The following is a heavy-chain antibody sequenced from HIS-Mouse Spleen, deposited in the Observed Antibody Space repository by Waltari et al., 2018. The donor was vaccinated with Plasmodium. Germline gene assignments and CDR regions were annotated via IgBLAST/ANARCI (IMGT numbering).Heavy chain of an antibody. D-gene: IGHD7-27*01. Sequence: EVQLVESGGGLVQPGGSLRLSCAASGFTFSSYWMSWVRQAPGKGLEWVANIKQDGSEKYYVDSVKGRFTISRDNAKNSLYLQMNSLRAEDKAVYYCAREFGTGNWYFDLWGRGTLVTVSS. CDR2: IKQDGSEK. V-gene: IGHV3-7*01. CDR3: AREFGTGNWYFDL. CDR1: GFTFSSYW. J-gene: IGHJ2*01.